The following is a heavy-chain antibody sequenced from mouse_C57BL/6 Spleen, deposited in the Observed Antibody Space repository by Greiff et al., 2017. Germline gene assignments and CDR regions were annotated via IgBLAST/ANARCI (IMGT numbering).Heavy chain of an antibody. V-gene: IGHV1-64*01. Sequence: QVHVKQPGAELVKPGASVKLSCKASGYTFTSYWMHWVKQRPGQGLEWIGMIHPNSGSTNYNEKFKSKATLTVDKSSSTAYMQLSSLTSEDSAVYYCARWDYGGDYWGQGTTLTVSS. J-gene: IGHJ2*01. CDR2: IHPNSGST. CDR1: GYTFTSYW. D-gene: IGHD1-1*01. CDR3: ARWDYGGDY.